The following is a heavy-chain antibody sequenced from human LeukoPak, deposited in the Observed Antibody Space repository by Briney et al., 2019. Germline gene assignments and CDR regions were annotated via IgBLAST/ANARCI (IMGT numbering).Heavy chain of an antibody. J-gene: IGHJ4*02. CDR3: ARDPTTYGSGSYYYYFDY. Sequence: GGSLTLSCADSGFTFSSYSMNWVRQAPGKGLEWVSSISSSSIYIYYADSVKGRFTISRDNAKNSLYLQMNSLRAEDTAVYYCARDPTTYGSGSYYYYFDYWGQGTLVTVSS. CDR2: ISSSSIYI. D-gene: IGHD3-10*01. CDR1: GFTFSSYS. V-gene: IGHV3-21*01.